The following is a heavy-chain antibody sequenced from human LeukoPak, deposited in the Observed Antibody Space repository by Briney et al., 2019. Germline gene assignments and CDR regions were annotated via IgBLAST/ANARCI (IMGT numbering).Heavy chain of an antibody. CDR1: GFTFSDYY. CDR3: ASYYDSSGYQTHTPTFDY. Sequence: PGGSLRLSCAASGFTFSDYYMSWIRQAPGKGLEWVSYISSSSSYIYYADSVKGRFTISRDNAKNSLYLQMNSLRAEDTAVYYCASYYDSSGYQTHTPTFDYWGQGTLVTASS. V-gene: IGHV3-11*06. CDR2: ISSSSSYI. J-gene: IGHJ4*02. D-gene: IGHD3-22*01.